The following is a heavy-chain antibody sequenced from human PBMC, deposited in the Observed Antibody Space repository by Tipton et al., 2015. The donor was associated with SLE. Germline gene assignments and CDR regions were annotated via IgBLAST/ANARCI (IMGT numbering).Heavy chain of an antibody. J-gene: IGHJ3*02. CDR1: GFTFSNSA. D-gene: IGHD3-10*01. Sequence: SLRLSCSASGFTFSNSAMAWVRQAPGKGLEWVSYISSSGGTIYYADSVKGRFTISRDNAKNPLYLQMNSLRAEDTAVYYCARRNSESGAFDMWGQGTLVTVSS. CDR2: ISSSGGTI. V-gene: IGHV3-48*03. CDR3: ARRNSESGAFDM.